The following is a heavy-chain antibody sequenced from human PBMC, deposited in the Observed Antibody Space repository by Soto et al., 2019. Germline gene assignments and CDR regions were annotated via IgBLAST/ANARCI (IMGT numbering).Heavy chain of an antibody. CDR3: AKRVVAAGNWFDP. J-gene: IGHJ5*02. CDR1: GGSISSGGYY. V-gene: IGHV4-31*03. CDR2: IYYSGST. Sequence: SETLSLTCTVSGGSISSGGYYWSWIRQHPGKGLEWIGYIYYSGSTYYNPSLKSRVTISVDTSKNQFSLKLSSVTAADTAVYYCAKRVVAAGNWFDPWGQGTLVTVSS. D-gene: IGHD2-15*01.